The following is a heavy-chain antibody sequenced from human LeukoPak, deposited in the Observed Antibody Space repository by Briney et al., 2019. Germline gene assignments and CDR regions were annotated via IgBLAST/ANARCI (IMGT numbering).Heavy chain of an antibody. J-gene: IGHJ5*02. Sequence: GGSLRLSCVASGFTFSSYWMHWVRQAPGKGLVWVSRINSDGSRINYADSVKGRFTISRNNAKNTLYLEMNSLRAEDTAVYYCARVSSSSAPFGPWFDPWGQGTLVTVSS. D-gene: IGHD3-10*01. CDR2: INSDGSRI. CDR3: ARVSSSSAPFGPWFDP. V-gene: IGHV3-74*01. CDR1: GFTFSSYW.